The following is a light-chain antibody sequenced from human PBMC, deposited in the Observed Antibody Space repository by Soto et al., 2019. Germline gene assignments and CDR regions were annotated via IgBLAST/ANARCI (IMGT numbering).Light chain of an antibody. V-gene: IGKV1-8*01. CDR2: AAS. CDR1: QGISSY. J-gene: IGKJ2*01. CDR3: QQYYSYPRT. Sequence: SFSASTGCRVTIPCWASQGISSYLAWYQQKPGKAPKLLIYAASTLQSGVPSRFSGSGSGTDFTLTISCLQSEDFATYYCQQYYSYPRTFGQGTKVDIK.